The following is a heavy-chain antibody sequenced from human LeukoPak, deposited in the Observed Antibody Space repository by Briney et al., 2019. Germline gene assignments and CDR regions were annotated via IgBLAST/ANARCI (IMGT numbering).Heavy chain of an antibody. Sequence: GGSLRLSCAASGFTFDDYGMTWVRQAPGKGLEWVSSLNGASDYIYYADSVKGRFTIARDNAKNSVYLQMHNLRAEDTAVYFCARVDYQLLVGWFDPWGQGTLVTVSS. CDR2: LNGASDYI. J-gene: IGHJ5*02. D-gene: IGHD1-26*01. CDR1: GFTFDDYG. V-gene: IGHV3-21*01. CDR3: ARVDYQLLVGWFDP.